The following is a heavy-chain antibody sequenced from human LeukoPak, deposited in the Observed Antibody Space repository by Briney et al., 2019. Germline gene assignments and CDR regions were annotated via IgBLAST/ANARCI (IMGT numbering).Heavy chain of an antibody. J-gene: IGHJ4*02. Sequence: GGSLRLSCAASGFTFSSYAMHWVRQAPGKGLEWVAVISYDGSNKYYADSVKGRFTISRDNSKNTLHLQMNSLRAEDTAVYYCARASRNSHFDYWGQGTLVTVSS. D-gene: IGHD4-23*01. CDR2: ISYDGSNK. V-gene: IGHV3-30-3*01. CDR3: ARASRNSHFDY. CDR1: GFTFSSYA.